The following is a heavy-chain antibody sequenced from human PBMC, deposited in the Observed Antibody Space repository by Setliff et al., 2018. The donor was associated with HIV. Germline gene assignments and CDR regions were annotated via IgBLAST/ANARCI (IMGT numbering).Heavy chain of an antibody. Sequence: SETLSLTCAVSGGSISSDKWWTWVSQSPGKGLEWIGEIYHSGSTNYNPSLKSRVTISVDKSKSQFSLKVTPVTAADTALYYCARAVRSPTTYYYVFDYWGQGTLVTVSS. CDR1: GGSISSDKW. J-gene: IGHJ4*02. CDR3: ARAVRSPTTYYYVFDY. CDR2: IYHSGST. V-gene: IGHV4-4*02. D-gene: IGHD3-10*02.